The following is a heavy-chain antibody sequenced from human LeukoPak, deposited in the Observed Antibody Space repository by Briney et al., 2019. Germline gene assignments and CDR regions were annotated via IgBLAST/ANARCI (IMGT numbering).Heavy chain of an antibody. D-gene: IGHD1-26*01. CDR1: GFTFSNYG. CDR2: IRSDGSNK. CDR3: ARDRIVGATYD. J-gene: IGHJ4*02. V-gene: IGHV3-30*02. Sequence: GGSLRLSCAASGFTFSNYGMLWVRQAPGKGLEWVSFIRSDGSNKYYADSVKGRFTISRDNSKNTLYLQMNSLRDEDTAVCYCARDRIVGATYDWGQGTLVTVSS.